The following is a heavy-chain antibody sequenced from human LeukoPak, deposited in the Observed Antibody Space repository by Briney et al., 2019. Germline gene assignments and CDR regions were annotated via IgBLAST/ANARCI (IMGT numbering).Heavy chain of an antibody. V-gene: IGHV1-2*02. CDR3: ARLYNWNYY. CDR1: GYTFTDNY. D-gene: IGHD1-7*01. J-gene: IGHJ4*02. Sequence: GASVKVSCKASGYTFTDNYMHWVRQAPGQGLEWMGWMNPNNGATNYAQKFQGRVTMTRDTSLSTADMELSRLRSDDTAVYFCARLYNWNYYWGQGTLVTVSS. CDR2: MNPNNGAT.